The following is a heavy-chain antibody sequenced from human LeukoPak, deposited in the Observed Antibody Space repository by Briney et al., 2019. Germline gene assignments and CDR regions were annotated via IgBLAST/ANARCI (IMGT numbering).Heavy chain of an antibody. CDR3: ARVTAARHYYYYMDV. D-gene: IGHD6-13*01. Sequence: ASVKVSCKASGYTFSSSDINWVRQATGQGLEWMGWMNPNSGNTGYAQKFQGRVTITRNTSISTAYMELSSLRSEDTAVYYCARVTAARHYYYYMDVWGKGTTVTVSS. CDR1: GYTFSSSD. CDR2: MNPNSGNT. J-gene: IGHJ6*03. V-gene: IGHV1-8*01.